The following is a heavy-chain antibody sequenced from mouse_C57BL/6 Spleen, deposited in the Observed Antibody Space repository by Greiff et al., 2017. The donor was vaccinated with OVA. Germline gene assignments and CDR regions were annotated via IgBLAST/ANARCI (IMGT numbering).Heavy chain of an antibody. J-gene: IGHJ2*01. V-gene: IGHV1-9*01. CDR3: ARKGSTVVATDYFDY. CDR2: ILPGSGST. D-gene: IGHD1-1*01. CDR1: GYTFTGYW. Sequence: VQLQQSGAELMKPGASVKLSCKATGYTFTGYWIEWVKQRPGHGLEWIGEILPGSGSTNYNEKFKGKATFTAVTSSNTAYMQLSSLTTEDSAIYYCARKGSTVVATDYFDYWGQGTTLTVSS.